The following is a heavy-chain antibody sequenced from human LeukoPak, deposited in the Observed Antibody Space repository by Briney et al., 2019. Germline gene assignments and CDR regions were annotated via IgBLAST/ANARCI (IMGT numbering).Heavy chain of an antibody. V-gene: IGHV3-30*02. CDR1: RFTFSNYG. CDR3: AKGGGYEAQYYYYYLDV. J-gene: IGHJ6*03. D-gene: IGHD5-12*01. Sequence: GGSLRLSCAASRFTFSNYGMHWVRQAPGKGLEGVAFIRYDGSNKYYADSVKGRFTISRDNSKNTLYLQMKSLRAEDTAVYYCAKGGGYEAQYYYYYLDVWGKGTTVTISS. CDR2: IRYDGSNK.